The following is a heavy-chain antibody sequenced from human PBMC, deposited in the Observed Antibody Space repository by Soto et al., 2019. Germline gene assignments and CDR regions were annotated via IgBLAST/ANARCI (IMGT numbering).Heavy chain of an antibody. D-gene: IGHD2-15*01. CDR3: VRTSLVVAAATREDY. V-gene: IGHV3-74*01. CDR2: INSDGSST. CDR1: GFTFSSYW. J-gene: IGHJ4*02. Sequence: GGSLRLSCAASGFTFSSYWMHWVRQAPGKGLVWVSRINSDGSSTSYADSVKGRFTISRDNAKNTLYLQMNSLRAEDTAVYYCVRTSLVVAAATREDYWGQGTLVTVPS.